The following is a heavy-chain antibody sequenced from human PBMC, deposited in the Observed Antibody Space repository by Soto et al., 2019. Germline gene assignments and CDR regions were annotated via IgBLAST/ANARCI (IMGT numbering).Heavy chain of an antibody. Sequence: ASVKVSCKASGYTFTGYYMHWVRQAPGQGLEWMGWINPNSGGTNYAQKFQGRVTMTRDTSISTAYMELSRLRSDDTAVYYCARVARDSSGYYYAYWGQGTLVTVSS. J-gene: IGHJ4*02. CDR2: INPNSGGT. CDR1: GYTFTGYY. V-gene: IGHV1-2*02. CDR3: ARVARDSSGYYYAY. D-gene: IGHD3-22*01.